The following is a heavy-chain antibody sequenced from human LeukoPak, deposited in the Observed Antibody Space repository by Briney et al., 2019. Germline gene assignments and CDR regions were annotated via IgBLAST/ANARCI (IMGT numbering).Heavy chain of an antibody. V-gene: IGHV1-69*13. CDR2: IIPIFGTA. D-gene: IGHD6-13*01. CDR1: GGTFSSYA. Sequence: SVKVSCKASGGTFSSYAISWVRQAPGQGLEWMGGIIPIFGTANYAQKFQGRVTITADESTSTAYMELSRLRSDDTAVYYCARGGNIAAAQILRGNYFDYWGQGTLVTVSS. CDR3: ARGGNIAAAQILRGNYFDY. J-gene: IGHJ4*02.